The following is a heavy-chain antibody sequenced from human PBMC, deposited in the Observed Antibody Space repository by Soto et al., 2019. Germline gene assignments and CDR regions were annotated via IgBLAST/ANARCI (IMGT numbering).Heavy chain of an antibody. V-gene: IGHV1-18*01. J-gene: IGHJ4*02. CDR2: ICAYIVNT. D-gene: IGHD5-18*01. CDR1: GYTITSHG. CDR3: VRDKGTATRDD. Sequence: AAVQVSPKACGYTITSHGVSRVRQAPRQGLEWIGWICAYIVNTNYAQKLHGRVTMTTDISTNTAYMELRSLRSDDTAVYYCVRDKGTATRDDGGQ.